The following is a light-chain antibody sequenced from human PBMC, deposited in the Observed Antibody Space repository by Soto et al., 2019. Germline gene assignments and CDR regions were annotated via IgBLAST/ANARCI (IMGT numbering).Light chain of an antibody. V-gene: IGLV1-44*01. CDR2: SNN. CDR1: RSSIGSNT. J-gene: IGLJ1*01. CDR3: AAWDASLGGFYV. Sequence: QSVLTQPPSVPGTPGQRVTISCSGSRSSIGSNTVNWYQHLPGSAPKLLIYSNNHRPSGVPDRFSASKAGASASLAISGLQSEDEGDYYCAAWDASLGGFYVFGSGTKVTVL.